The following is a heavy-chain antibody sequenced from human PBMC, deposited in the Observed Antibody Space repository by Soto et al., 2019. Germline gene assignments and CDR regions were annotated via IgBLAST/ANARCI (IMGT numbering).Heavy chain of an antibody. CDR1: GGTFSSLG. V-gene: IGHV1-69*01. CDR2: IIPISGRT. CDR3: ATRGTQGRWLEFADY. D-gene: IGHD5-12*01. Sequence: QVQLVQSGAEVKRPGSSVKVSCEASGGTFSSLGFTWVRQAPGQGLEWMGGIIPISGRTTFAPKFLGRVTITADESTRTTYIELTALTSHDTASYYCATRGTQGRWLEFADYWGQGTLVTVSS. J-gene: IGHJ4*02.